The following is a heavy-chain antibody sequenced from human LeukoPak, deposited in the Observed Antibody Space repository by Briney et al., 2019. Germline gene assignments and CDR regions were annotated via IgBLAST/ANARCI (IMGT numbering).Heavy chain of an antibody. V-gene: IGHV1-2*02. J-gene: IGHJ4*01. CDR1: GYTFTDYY. CDR2: INPNSGDT. CDR3: ARGSPMTKSFPQDY. Sequence: ASVKVSCKASGYTFTDYYMHWVRQAPGQGLEWMGWINPNSGDTKSAQAFQGRVTMTRDTSVNTAYMELSSLRSDDTAVYYCARGSPMTKSFPQDYWGHGTLITVSS. D-gene: IGHD2-21*01.